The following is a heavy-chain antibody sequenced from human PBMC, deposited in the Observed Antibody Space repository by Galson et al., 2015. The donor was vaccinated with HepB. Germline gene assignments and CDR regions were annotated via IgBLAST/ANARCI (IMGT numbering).Heavy chain of an antibody. D-gene: IGHD4-17*01. Sequence: SLRLSCAASGFTFSSYWMSWVRQAPGKGLEWVANIKYDGGDKHYVDSVKGRFTISRDNAQDSLYLQMNSLRAEDAAVYYCARHRQAYHHYGDSPDHWGQGTLVTVSS. V-gene: IGHV3-7*01. CDR2: IKYDGGDK. J-gene: IGHJ4*02. CDR3: ARHRQAYHHYGDSPDH. CDR1: GFTFSSYW.